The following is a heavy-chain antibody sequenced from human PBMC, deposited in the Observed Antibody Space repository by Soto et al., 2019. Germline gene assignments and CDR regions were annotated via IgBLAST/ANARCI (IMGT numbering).Heavy chain of an antibody. CDR3: ARHRPAENDSSGYYYLIGYYFDY. CDR2: IYYSGST. V-gene: IGHV4-39*01. CDR1: GGSISSSSYY. J-gene: IGHJ4*02. D-gene: IGHD3-22*01. Sequence: QLQLQESGPGLVKPSETLSLTCTVSGGSISSSSYYWGWIRQPPGKGLEWIGSIYYSGSTYYNPSLKSRVTISVDTSKNQFSLKLSSVTAADTAVYYCARHRPAENDSSGYYYLIGYYFDYWGQGTLVTVSS.